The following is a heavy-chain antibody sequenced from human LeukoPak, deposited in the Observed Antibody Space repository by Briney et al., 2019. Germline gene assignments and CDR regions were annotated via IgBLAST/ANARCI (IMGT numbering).Heavy chain of an antibody. D-gene: IGHD1-14*01. Sequence: ETLSLTCTVSGGSISSYYWNWIRQPPGKGLEWVSLISGDGSVTYYADSVKGRFTISRDNSKNSLYLQMNSLRLEDTAFYYCATGSQPGTTFDYWGQGTLVTASS. J-gene: IGHJ4*02. CDR2: ISGDGSVT. V-gene: IGHV3-43*02. CDR3: ATGSQPGTTFDY. CDR1: GGSISSYY.